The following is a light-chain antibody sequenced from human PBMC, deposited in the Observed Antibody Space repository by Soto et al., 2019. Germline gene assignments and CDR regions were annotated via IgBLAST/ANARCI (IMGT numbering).Light chain of an antibody. V-gene: IGLV1-51*02. CDR2: END. J-gene: IGLJ1*01. CDR3: ATWDSSLSAGL. CDR1: SSNTGNNY. Sequence: QSVLTQPPSVSAAPGQKVTISCSGSSSNTGNNYVSWYQQLPGTAPKLLIYENDKRPSGIPDRFSGSKSGTSATLGITGLQTGEEADYYCATWDSSLSAGLFGTGTKVTVL.